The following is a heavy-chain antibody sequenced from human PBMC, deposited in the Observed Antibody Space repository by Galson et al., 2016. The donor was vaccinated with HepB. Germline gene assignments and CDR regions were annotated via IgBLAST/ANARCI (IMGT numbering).Heavy chain of an antibody. CDR2: INPNSGAT. CDR3: RMGELLPLDY. D-gene: IGHD3-16*01. CDR1: GYIFSGFY. Sequence: SVKVSCKASGYIFSGFYMHWVRQAPGQGLEWMGRINPNSGATNYAQKFQGRVTMTRDTSINTAYMELSRLTSDDTAVYYCRMGELLPLDYWGQGTLVTVSS. J-gene: IGHJ4*02. V-gene: IGHV1-2*02.